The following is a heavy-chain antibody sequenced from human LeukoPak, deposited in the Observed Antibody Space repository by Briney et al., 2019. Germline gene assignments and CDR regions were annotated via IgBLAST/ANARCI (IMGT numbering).Heavy chain of an antibody. CDR1: GFTFSSYG. D-gene: IGHD3-22*01. J-gene: IGHJ4*02. CDR2: IWYDGSNK. V-gene: IGHV3-33*01. CDR3: ARDPTMIVVEYYFDY. Sequence: GRSLRLSCAASGFTFSSYGMHWVRQAPGKGLEWVAVIWYDGSNKCYADSVKGRFTISRDNSKNTLYLQMNSLRAEDTAVYYCARDPTMIVVEYYFDYWGQGTLVTVSS.